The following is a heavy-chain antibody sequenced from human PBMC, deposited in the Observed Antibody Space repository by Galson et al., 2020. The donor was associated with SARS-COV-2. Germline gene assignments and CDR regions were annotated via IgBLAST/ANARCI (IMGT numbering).Heavy chain of an antibody. J-gene: IGHJ6*02. CDR3: ARDPAPLYGDNYYYGMDV. Sequence: ETSETLSLTCSVSDAPMRSYYWRWIRQPPGRGLEWIGYISYSGGTSYNPSLRSRVTISVDLSKNQLSLKVTSVTAADTAVYYCARDPAPLYGDNYYYGMDVWGRGTTVTVSS. V-gene: IGHV4-59*01. CDR2: ISYSGGT. D-gene: IGHD4-17*01. CDR1: DAPMRSYY.